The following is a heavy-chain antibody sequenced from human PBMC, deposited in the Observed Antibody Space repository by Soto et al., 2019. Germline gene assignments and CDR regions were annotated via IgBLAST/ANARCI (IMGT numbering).Heavy chain of an antibody. CDR3: ARASTYSTGWSYSFDY. V-gene: IGHV4-4*02. Sequence: PSETLSLTCAVSAGSITNDKWWSWVRQPPGKGLEWIGEIYHSGTTNYNPSLKSRVTMSIDNSKDQFSLKLSSVMAADTAVYFCARASTYSTGWSYSFDYWGHGTLVTVSA. CDR2: IYHSGTT. J-gene: IGHJ4*01. D-gene: IGHD6-19*01. CDR1: AGSITNDKW.